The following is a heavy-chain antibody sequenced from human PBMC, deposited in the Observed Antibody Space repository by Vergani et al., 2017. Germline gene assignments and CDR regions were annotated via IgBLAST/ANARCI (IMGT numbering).Heavy chain of an antibody. CDR1: GYTFTSYY. CDR3: ARVPRYYYGSGPGEY. CDR2: INPSGGST. V-gene: IGHV1-46*03. D-gene: IGHD3-10*01. Sequence: QVQLVQSGAEVKKPGASVKVSCKASGYTFTSYYMHWVRQAPGQGLEWMGIINPSGGSTSYAQKFQGRVTMTRDTSTSTVSMELSSLRSEDTAVYYCARVPRYYYGSGPGEYWGQGTLVSGSS. J-gene: IGHJ4*02.